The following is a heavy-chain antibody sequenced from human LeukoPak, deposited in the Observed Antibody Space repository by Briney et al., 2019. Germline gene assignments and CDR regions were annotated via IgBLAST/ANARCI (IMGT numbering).Heavy chain of an antibody. V-gene: IGHV4-59*11. Sequence: PGGSLRLSCAASGFTFSDHYMDWVRQPPGKGLEWIGYIYYSGSTNYNPSLRSRVTISVDTSKNQFSLKLSSVTAADTAVYYCARGGYGRYGRNDYWGQGTLVTVSS. CDR2: IYYSGST. D-gene: IGHD5-18*01. CDR1: GFTFSDHY. CDR3: ARGGYGRYGRNDY. J-gene: IGHJ4*02.